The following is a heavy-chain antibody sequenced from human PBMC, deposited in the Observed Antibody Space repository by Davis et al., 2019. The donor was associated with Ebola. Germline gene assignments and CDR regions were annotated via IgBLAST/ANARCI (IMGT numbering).Heavy chain of an antibody. CDR1: GYTFTSYA. D-gene: IGHD3-10*01. J-gene: IGHJ4*02. V-gene: IGHV1-3*01. Sequence: GGSLRLSCKASGYTFTSYAMHWXPXXXXXXXXXXCLINDGNCNTKYSQKFQGRVTITRDTSASTAYMEQSSLRSEATSVYYCARDRGGDYSFDYWGQGTLVTVSS. CDR2: INDGNCNT. CDR3: ARDRGGDYSFDY.